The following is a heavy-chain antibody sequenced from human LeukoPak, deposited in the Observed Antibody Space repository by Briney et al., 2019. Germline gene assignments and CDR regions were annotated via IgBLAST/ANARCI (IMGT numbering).Heavy chain of an antibody. CDR3: ARANLEEGYSGYVPY. V-gene: IGHV4-34*01. D-gene: IGHD5-12*01. CDR1: GGSFSGYY. CDR2: INHSGST. J-gene: IGHJ4*02. Sequence: SETLSLTCAVYGGSFSGYYWSWIRQPPGKGLEWIGEINHSGSTNNNPSLKSRVTISVDTSKNQFSLKLSSVTAADTAVYYCARANLEEGYSGYVPYWGQGTLVTVSS.